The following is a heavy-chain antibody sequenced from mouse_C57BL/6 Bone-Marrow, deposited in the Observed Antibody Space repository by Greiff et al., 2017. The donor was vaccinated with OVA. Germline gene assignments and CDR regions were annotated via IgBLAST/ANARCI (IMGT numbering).Heavy chain of an antibody. J-gene: IGHJ1*03. CDR2: ILPSIGRT. D-gene: IGHD1-1*01. Sequence: QVHVKQSGSELRSPGSSVKLSCKDFDSEVFPIAYMSWLRQKPGHGFEWIGGILPSIGRTIYGEKFEDKATLDADTLSNTAYLELNSLTSEDSAIYYCARHYYGKDPRWYFDVWGTGTTVTVSS. CDR3: ARHYYGKDPRWYFDV. CDR1: DSEVFPIAY. V-gene: IGHV15-2*01.